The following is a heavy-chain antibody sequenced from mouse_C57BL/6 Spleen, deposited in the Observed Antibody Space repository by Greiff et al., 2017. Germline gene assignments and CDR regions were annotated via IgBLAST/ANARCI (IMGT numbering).Heavy chain of an antibody. Sequence: QVQLQQPGAELVKPGASVKMSCKASGYTFTSYWITWVKQRPGQGLEWIGDIYPGSGSTNYNEKFKSKATLTVDTSASTASMQRSSLTSEDSAVYYCARPSRYGSSPSWFAYWGQGTLVTVSA. V-gene: IGHV1-55*01. J-gene: IGHJ3*01. CDR3: ARPSRYGSSPSWFAY. CDR2: IYPGSGST. CDR1: GYTFTSYW. D-gene: IGHD1-1*01.